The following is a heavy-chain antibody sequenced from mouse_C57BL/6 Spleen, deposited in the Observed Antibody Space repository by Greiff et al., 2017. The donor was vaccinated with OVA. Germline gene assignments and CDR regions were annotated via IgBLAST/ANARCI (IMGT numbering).Heavy chain of an antibody. J-gene: IGHJ2*01. V-gene: IGHV1-69*01. D-gene: IGHD1-1*01. CDR1: GYTFTSYW. CDR2: IDPSDSYT. Sequence: VKLQQPGAELVMPGASVKLSCKASGYTFTSYWMHWVKQRPGQGLEWIGEIDPSDSYTNYNQKFKGKSTLTVDKSSSTAYLQLSSLTSEDSAVYYCARRGTVVGGDYFDYWGQGTTLTVSS. CDR3: ARRGTVVGGDYFDY.